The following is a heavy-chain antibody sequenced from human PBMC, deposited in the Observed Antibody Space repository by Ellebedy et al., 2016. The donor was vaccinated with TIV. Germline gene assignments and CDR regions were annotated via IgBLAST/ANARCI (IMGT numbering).Heavy chain of an antibody. J-gene: IGHJ4*02. Sequence: SGFTFSSHWMHWVRHAPGKGLVWVSRINNDGSSRSYADSVKGRFTISRDNSKNTLYLQMNSLRGEDTAVYYCARDAHNYDSSGTADYWGQGTLVTVSS. CDR1: GFTFSSHW. V-gene: IGHV3-74*01. CDR2: INNDGSSR. CDR3: ARDAHNYDSSGTADY. D-gene: IGHD3-22*01.